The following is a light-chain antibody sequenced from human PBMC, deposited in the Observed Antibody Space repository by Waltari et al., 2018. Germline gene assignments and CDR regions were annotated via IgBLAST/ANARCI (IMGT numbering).Light chain of an antibody. CDR1: SSDVGNYKR. CDR2: AVS. V-gene: IGLV2-23*02. Sequence: QSALTQPASVSGSPGQSITISCTGTSSDVGNYKRVSWYQQHPGKAPKLRIYAVSNRPAGVSDRFSGSKSGDMASLTISGLQPEDEAEYFCSSYAGASKGVFGGGTKVTVL. CDR3: SSYAGASKGV. J-gene: IGLJ2*01.